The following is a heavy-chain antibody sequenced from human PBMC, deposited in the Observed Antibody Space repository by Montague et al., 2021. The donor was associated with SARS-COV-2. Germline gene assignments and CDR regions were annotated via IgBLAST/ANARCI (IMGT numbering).Heavy chain of an antibody. J-gene: IGHJ4*02. CDR3: ARGLIDITMMVVVFTGASLYFAN. V-gene: IGHV4-34*01. CDR1: GGSLSGYH. D-gene: IGHD3-22*01. CDR2: IGPSGST. Sequence: SETLSLTCGVSGGSLSGYHWSWIRQPPGKGLEWIGEIGPSGSTNXNPSLKSGVIISLDTSKNQFSLKLSSVTAADTAVYYCARGLIDITMMVVVFTGASLYFANWGQGILVPVPS.